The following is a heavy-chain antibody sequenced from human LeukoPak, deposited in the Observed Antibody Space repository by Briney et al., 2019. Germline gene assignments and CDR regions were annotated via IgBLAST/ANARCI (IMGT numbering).Heavy chain of an antibody. CDR2: IYTSGNT. J-gene: IGHJ4*02. CDR1: GDSISSGRYS. Sequence: TSETLSLTCTVSGDSISSGRYSWNWIRQPAGQGLEWIGQIYTSGNTNYNPSLKSRVSISADTSKNQFSLKLNSVTAADTAVYYCARERVRIAVTGTKFFDYWGQGILVTVSS. D-gene: IGHD6-19*01. V-gene: IGHV4-61*09. CDR3: ARERVRIAVTGTKFFDY.